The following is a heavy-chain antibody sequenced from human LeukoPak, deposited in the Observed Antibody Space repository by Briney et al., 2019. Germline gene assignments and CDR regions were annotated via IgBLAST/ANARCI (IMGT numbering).Heavy chain of an antibody. Sequence: GGSLRLSCAASGFTFSSYAMSWVRQAPGKGLEWVSAISGSGGSTYYADSVKGRFTISRDNSKNTLYLQMNSLRAEDTAVYYCASSSWYPEYYYYGMDVWGQGTTVTVSS. V-gene: IGHV3-23*01. J-gene: IGHJ6*02. CDR1: GFTFSSYA. CDR3: ASSSWYPEYYYYGMDV. D-gene: IGHD6-13*01. CDR2: ISGSGGST.